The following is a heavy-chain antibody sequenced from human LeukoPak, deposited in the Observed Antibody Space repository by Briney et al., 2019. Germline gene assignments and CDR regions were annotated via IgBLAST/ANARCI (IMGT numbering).Heavy chain of an antibody. CDR3: ARDGGYCSSTSCYFDY. D-gene: IGHD2-2*01. V-gene: IGHV1-69*13. Sequence: SVKVSCTASGGTFSSYAISWVRQAPGQGLEWMGGIIPIFGTANYAQKFQGRVTITADESTSTAYMELSSLRSEDTAVYYCARDGGYCSSTSCYFDYWGQGTLVTVSS. CDR2: IIPIFGTA. J-gene: IGHJ4*02. CDR1: GGTFSSYA.